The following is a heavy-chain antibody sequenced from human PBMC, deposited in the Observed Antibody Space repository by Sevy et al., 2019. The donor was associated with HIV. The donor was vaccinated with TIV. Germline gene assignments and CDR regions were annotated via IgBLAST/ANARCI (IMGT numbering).Heavy chain of an antibody. CDR2: IRNSNT. D-gene: IGHD6-13*01. J-gene: IGHJ3*01. Sequence: GGSLRLSCAASGFTFSSFHMTWVRQAPGKGLEWVSTIRNSNTFYADSVKGRFTISIDNSKNTLGPQMNILRAEDTAIYYCAKAIPAAAGTGAFDVWGQGTMVTVSS. CDR1: GFTFSSFH. CDR3: AKAIPAAAGTGAFDV. V-gene: IGHV3-23*01.